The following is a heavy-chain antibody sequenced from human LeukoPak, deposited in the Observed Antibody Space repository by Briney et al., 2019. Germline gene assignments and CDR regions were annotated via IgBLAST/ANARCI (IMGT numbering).Heavy chain of an antibody. CDR3: AREGSGLVIHAFDI. CDR1: GFTFSSYE. CDR2: INSSGSTI. D-gene: IGHD3/OR15-3a*01. J-gene: IGHJ3*02. V-gene: IGHV3-48*03. Sequence: GGSLRLSCAASGFTFSSYEMNRVRQAPGKGLEWVSYINSSGSTIYYADSVKGRFTISRDNPKNMVYLQMNSLRSEDTAVYFCAREGSGLVIHAFDIWGQGTMVTVSS.